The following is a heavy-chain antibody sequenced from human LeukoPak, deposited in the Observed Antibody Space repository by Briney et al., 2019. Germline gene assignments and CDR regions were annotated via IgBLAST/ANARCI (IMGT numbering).Heavy chain of an antibody. CDR3: ARTLYISAAPGGFDY. D-gene: IGHD6-13*01. CDR2: INPSGGST. Sequence: ASVKVSCKASGYTFTSYYMHWVPQAPGQELEWMGIINPSGGSTSYAQKFQGRVTMTRDMSTSTVYMELSSLRSEDTAVYYCARTLYISAAPGGFDYWGQGTLVAVS. J-gene: IGHJ4*02. V-gene: IGHV1-46*01. CDR1: GYTFTSYY.